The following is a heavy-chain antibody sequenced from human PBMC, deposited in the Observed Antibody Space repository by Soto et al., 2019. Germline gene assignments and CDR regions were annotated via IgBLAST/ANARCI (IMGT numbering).Heavy chain of an antibody. CDR2: IKSKTDGGTT. CDR3: TTDPATVTATPLSNWFDP. CDR1: GFTFSNAW. Sequence: GGSLRLSCAASGFTFSNAWMSWVRQAPGKGLEWVGRIKSKTDGGTTDYAAPVKGRFTISRDDSKNTLYLQMNSLKTEDTAVYYCTTDPATVTATPLSNWFDPWGQGTLVTVSS. V-gene: IGHV3-15*01. J-gene: IGHJ5*02. D-gene: IGHD4-17*01.